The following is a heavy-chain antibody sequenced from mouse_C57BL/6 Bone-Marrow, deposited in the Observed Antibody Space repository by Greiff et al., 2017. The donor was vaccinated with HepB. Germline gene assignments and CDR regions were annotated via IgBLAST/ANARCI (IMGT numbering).Heavy chain of an antibody. J-gene: IGHJ1*03. Sequence: VQLQQSGAELVRPGASVKLSCTASGFNIKDDYMHWVKQRPEQGLEWIGLIDPENGDTEYASKFQGKATITADTSSNTAYLQLSSLTSEDTAVYYCTTEGYYYGGYFDVWGTGTTVTVSS. CDR2: IDPENGDT. CDR1: GFNIKDDY. CDR3: TTEGYYYGGYFDV. D-gene: IGHD1-1*01. V-gene: IGHV14-4*01.